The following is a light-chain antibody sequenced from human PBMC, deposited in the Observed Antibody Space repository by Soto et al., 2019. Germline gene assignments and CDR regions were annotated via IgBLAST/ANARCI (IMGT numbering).Light chain of an antibody. V-gene: IGKV3-15*01. CDR2: SAS. CDR3: QQYNNWPRT. CDR1: QSVSNN. Sequence: EIVMTQSPATLSVSPGERATLSCRASQSVSNNFAWYQQKPGQAPRLLIYSASTRATGISARFSGSGSGTEFTLTISSLQSEDFAVYYCQQYNNWPRTFGQGTKVEVK. J-gene: IGKJ1*01.